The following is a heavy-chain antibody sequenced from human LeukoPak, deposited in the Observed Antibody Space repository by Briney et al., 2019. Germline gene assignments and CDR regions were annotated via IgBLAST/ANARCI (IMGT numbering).Heavy chain of an antibody. Sequence: SETLSLTCAVYGGSFSGYYWSWIRQPPGKGLEWIGEINHSGSTNYNPSLKSRVTISVDTSKNQFSLKLSSETAADTAVYYCARGYSGSHWGQGTLVTVSS. CDR1: GGSFSGYY. CDR2: INHSGST. CDR3: ARGYSGSH. J-gene: IGHJ4*02. V-gene: IGHV4-34*01. D-gene: IGHD1-26*01.